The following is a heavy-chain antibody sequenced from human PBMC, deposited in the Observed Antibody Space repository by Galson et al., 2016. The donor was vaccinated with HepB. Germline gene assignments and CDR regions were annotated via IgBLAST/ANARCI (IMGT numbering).Heavy chain of an antibody. CDR2: ISGSGDTI. Sequence: SLRLSCAASGFPFSSYAMNWVRQRPGKGLEWVAVISGSGDTIFYADSVKGRFTISRDNSKNTLYLQMNSLRAEDTAVYYCAKGDYYDSSGLNYWGQGTLV. V-gene: IGHV3-23*01. D-gene: IGHD3-22*01. CDR3: AKGDYYDSSGLNY. CDR1: GFPFSSYA. J-gene: IGHJ4*02.